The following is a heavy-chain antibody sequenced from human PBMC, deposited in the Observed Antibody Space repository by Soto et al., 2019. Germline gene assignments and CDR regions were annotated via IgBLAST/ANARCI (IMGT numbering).Heavy chain of an antibody. Sequence: ASVKVSCKASGYTFTSYYMHWVRQAPGQGLEWMGIINPSGGSTSYAQKFQGRVTMTRDTSTSTVYMELSSLRSEDTAVYYCAIELQTEPNYDFWSGYPFDPWGQGTLVTVSS. CDR3: AIELQTEPNYDFWSGYPFDP. D-gene: IGHD3-3*01. CDR2: INPSGGST. CDR1: GYTFTSYY. J-gene: IGHJ5*02. V-gene: IGHV1-46*01.